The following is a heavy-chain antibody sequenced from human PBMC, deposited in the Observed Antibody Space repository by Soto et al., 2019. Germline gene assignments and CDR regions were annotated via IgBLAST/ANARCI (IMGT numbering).Heavy chain of an antibody. CDR1: GGSISSGDYY. CDR2: IYYSGST. Sequence: QVQLQESGPGLVKPSQTLSLTCTVSGGSISSGDYYWSWIRQPPGKGLEWIGYIYYSGSTYYNPSRKRRVTISVDTSKNQFSLKLSSVSAADTAVYYCARWLGYGPHFDYWGQGTLVTVSS. CDR3: ARWLGYGPHFDY. V-gene: IGHV4-30-4*01. J-gene: IGHJ4*02. D-gene: IGHD5-12*01.